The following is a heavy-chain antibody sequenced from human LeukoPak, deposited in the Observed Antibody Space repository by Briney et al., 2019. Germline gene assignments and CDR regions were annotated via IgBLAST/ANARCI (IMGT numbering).Heavy chain of an antibody. V-gene: IGHV1-18*04. CDR1: GYTFTGYY. J-gene: IGHJ4*02. D-gene: IGHD4-17*01. CDR2: ISAYNGNT. Sequence: ASVKVSCKASGYTFTGYYMHWVRQAPGQGLEWMGWISAYNGNTNYAQKLQGRVTMTTDTTTSPAYMELRSLRSDDTAVYYCARYDYGDYHFDYWGQGTLVTVSS. CDR3: ARYDYGDYHFDY.